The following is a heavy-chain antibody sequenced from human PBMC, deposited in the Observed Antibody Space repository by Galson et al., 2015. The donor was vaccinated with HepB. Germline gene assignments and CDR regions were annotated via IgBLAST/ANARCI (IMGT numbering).Heavy chain of an antibody. D-gene: IGHD3-10*01. CDR2: ISGSGGST. CDR3: ANFAEDYGSGSYYYYYMDV. Sequence: SLRLSCAASGFTFSSYAMSWVRQAPGKGLEWVSAISGSGGSTYYADSVKGRFTISRDNSKNTLYLQMNSLRAEDTAVYYCANFAEDYGSGSYYYYYMDVRGKGTTVTVSS. CDR1: GFTFSSYA. J-gene: IGHJ6*03. V-gene: IGHV3-23*01.